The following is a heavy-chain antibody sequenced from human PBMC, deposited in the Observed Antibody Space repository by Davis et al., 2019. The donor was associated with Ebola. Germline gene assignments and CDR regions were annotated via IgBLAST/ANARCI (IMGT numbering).Heavy chain of an antibody. CDR2: IYHSGST. J-gene: IGHJ4*02. CDR3: ARMNSGSWFFDY. CDR1: GYSISGGYY. V-gene: IGHV4-38-2*01. Sequence: SETLSLTCAVSGYSISGGYYWGWIRQPPGKGLEWIGSIYHSGSTYYNPSLKSRVTMSVDTSKNQLSLKLSSVTAADTAVYYCARMNSGSWFFDYWGQGTLVTVSS. D-gene: IGHD6-13*01.